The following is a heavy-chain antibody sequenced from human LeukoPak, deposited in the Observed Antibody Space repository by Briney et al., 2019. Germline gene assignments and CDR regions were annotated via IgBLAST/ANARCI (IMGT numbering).Heavy chain of an antibody. D-gene: IGHD2-2*01. Sequence: GGSLRLSCAASGFTSSYYGMHWVRQAPGKGLEWVAFIQYDGNSEYYADSVKGRFTSSRDNSKNTLYLQMNSLRPEDTAVYYCAKDDYCSSASCSPSAYDIWGQGTMVTVSS. J-gene: IGHJ3*02. V-gene: IGHV3-30*02. CDR2: IQYDGNSE. CDR3: AKDDYCSSASCSPSAYDI. CDR1: GFTSSYYG.